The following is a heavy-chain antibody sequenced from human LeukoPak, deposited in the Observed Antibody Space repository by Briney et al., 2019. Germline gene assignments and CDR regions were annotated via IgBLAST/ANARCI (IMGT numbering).Heavy chain of an antibody. CDR1: GFTFSNYW. V-gene: IGHV3-74*01. J-gene: IGHJ4*02. CDR2: INGDGRRT. D-gene: IGHD6-19*01. CDR3: ARDPDSGGWSFEDY. Sequence: GGSLRLSCAASGFTFSNYWMHWVRQVPGKGLVWVSRINGDGRRTTYADSVKGRFTISRDNAQNTLYLQMNSLRAEDTAVYYCARDPDSGGWSFEDYWGQGALVTVSS.